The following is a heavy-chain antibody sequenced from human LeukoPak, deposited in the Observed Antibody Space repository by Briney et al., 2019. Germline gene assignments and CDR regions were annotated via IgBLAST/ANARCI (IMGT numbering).Heavy chain of an antibody. CDR3: ARGVAVAGCDY. J-gene: IGHJ4*02. V-gene: IGHV1-2*02. Sequence: ASVKVSCKASGYTFTGYYMHWVRQAPGQGLEWMGWINPNSGATNYAQKFQGRVTMTRDTSISTAYMELSRLRSDDTAVYYCARGVAVAGCDYWGQGSLVTVSS. CDR1: GYTFTGYY. CDR2: INPNSGAT. D-gene: IGHD6-19*01.